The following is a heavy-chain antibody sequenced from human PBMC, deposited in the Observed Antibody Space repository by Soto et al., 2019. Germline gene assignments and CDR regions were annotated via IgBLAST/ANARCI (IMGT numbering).Heavy chain of an antibody. D-gene: IGHD3-10*01. Sequence: PGGSLRLSCAASGFIFRSYSLNWVRQVPGKGLEWLSYISSSSRITYYADSVKGRFTVSRDNAKNSLYLQMNSLRDEDTAVYYCARTGYGSGSSNYYYGMDVWGQGTTVTVSS. V-gene: IGHV3-48*02. CDR1: GFIFRSYS. J-gene: IGHJ6*02. CDR3: ARTGYGSGSSNYYYGMDV. CDR2: ISSSSRIT.